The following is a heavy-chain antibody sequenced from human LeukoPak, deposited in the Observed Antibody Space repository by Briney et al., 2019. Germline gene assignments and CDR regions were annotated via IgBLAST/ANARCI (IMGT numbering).Heavy chain of an antibody. CDR2: INPNSGGT. CDR1: GYTFTGYY. J-gene: IGHJ4*02. D-gene: IGHD3-9*01. Sequence: ASVKVSXKASGYTFTGYYMHWVRQAPGQGLEWMGRINPNSGGTNYAQKFQGRVTMTRDTSISRAYMELSRLRSDDTAVYYCAALTGSYYFDYWGQGALVTVSS. V-gene: IGHV1-2*06. CDR3: AALTGSYYFDY.